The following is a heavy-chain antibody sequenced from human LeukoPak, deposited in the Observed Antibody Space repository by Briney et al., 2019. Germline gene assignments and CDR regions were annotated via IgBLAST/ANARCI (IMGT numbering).Heavy chain of an antibody. CDR2: IGTAGDT. V-gene: IGHV3-13*01. CDR1: GFTFSSCG. J-gene: IGHJ3*02. CDR3: ARANLDYGDAFDI. Sequence: PGGSLRLSCAASGFTFSSCGMHWVRQATGKGLEWVSAIGTAGDTYYPGSVKGRFTISRENAKNSLYLQMNSLRAGDTAVYYCARANLDYGDAFDIWGQGTMVTVSS. D-gene: IGHD4-17*01.